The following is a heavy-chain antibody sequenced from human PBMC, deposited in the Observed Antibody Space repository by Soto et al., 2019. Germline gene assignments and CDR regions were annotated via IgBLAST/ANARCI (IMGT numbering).Heavy chain of an antibody. CDR2: ISSSSSVI. Sequence: EVQLVESGGGLVQPGGSLRLSCATSGFILSDCAMNWVRQAPGKGLEWVSYISSSSSVIDYADSVKGRFTVSRDNARNSRYPKMNSLRAEDTAGNYGPRDQSGVPTGNYSMAVGAKGPRSPSP. J-gene: IGHJ6*03. CDR3: PRDQSGVPTGNYSMAV. D-gene: IGHD1-26*01. V-gene: IGHV3-48*01. CDR1: GFILSDCA.